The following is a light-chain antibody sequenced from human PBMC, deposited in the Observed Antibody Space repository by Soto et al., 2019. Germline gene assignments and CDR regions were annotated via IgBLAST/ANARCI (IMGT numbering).Light chain of an antibody. CDR1: QSISSW. Sequence: DIPMTQSPSTLSASVGDRVTITCRASQSISSWWAWYQQKPGKAPKPPIDKASSLDSGVPSRVSGSGSGTEVTLSMSALQPVDFAPYYGQDSNSYPWTCGQGTKVEIK. CDR3: QDSNSYPWT. V-gene: IGKV1-5*03. CDR2: KAS. J-gene: IGKJ1*01.